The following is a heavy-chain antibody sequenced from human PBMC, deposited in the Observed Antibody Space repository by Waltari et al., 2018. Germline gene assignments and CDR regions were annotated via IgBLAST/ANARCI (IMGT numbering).Heavy chain of an antibody. Sequence: QVQLQQWGAGQLQPSETLSLTCAVYGGSFRGSYWGWIRQPPRKGLDWIGEINHNGNINYNPSLRSRVTMLIDTSRSQFSLKVNSVTAADTAVYYCVRLEDCSGPGGNCYSGDSFALDVWGQGTTVTVSS. CDR1: GGSFRGSY. CDR3: VRLEDCSGPGGNCYSGDSFALDV. D-gene: IGHD2-8*02. CDR2: INHNGNI. V-gene: IGHV4-34*02. J-gene: IGHJ6*02.